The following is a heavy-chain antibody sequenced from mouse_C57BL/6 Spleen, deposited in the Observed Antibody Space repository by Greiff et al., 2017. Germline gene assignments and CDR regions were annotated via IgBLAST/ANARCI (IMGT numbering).Heavy chain of an antibody. Sequence: EVKLEESGGGLVKPGGSLKLSCAASGFTFSSYAMSWVRQTPEKRLEWVATISDGGSYTYYPDNVKGRFTISRDNAKNNLYLQRSHLKSEDTAMYYGERDPYYPYYLDHWGQGTTPTVSS. D-gene: IGHD2-10*01. CDR1: GFTFSSYA. CDR2: ISDGGSYT. J-gene: IGHJ2*01. V-gene: IGHV5-4*01. CDR3: ERDPYYPYYLDH.